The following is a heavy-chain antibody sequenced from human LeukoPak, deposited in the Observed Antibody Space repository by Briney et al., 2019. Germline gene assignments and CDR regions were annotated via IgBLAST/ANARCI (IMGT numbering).Heavy chain of an antibody. Sequence: SETLSLTCTVSGGSISSYYWSWIRQPAGKGLEWIGRIYTSGSTNYNPSLKSRVTVSVDTSKNQFSLKLSSVTAADTAVYYCAREFVAAARWGAFDIWGQGTMVTVSS. CDR1: GGSISSYY. D-gene: IGHD6-13*01. CDR3: AREFVAAARWGAFDI. V-gene: IGHV4-4*07. CDR2: IYTSGST. J-gene: IGHJ3*02.